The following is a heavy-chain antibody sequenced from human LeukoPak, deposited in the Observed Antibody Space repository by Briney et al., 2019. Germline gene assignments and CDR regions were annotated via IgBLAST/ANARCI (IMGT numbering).Heavy chain of an antibody. Sequence: GGSLRLSRAASGFTFDDYGMSWVRQAPGKGLEWVSGINWSGGSTGYADSVKGRFTISRDNAKNSLYLQMNSLRAEDTAVYYCARVMSSGYYWASGAFDIWGQGTMVTVSS. J-gene: IGHJ3*02. V-gene: IGHV3-20*04. CDR2: INWSGGST. CDR1: GFTFDDYG. D-gene: IGHD3-22*01. CDR3: ARVMSSGYYWASGAFDI.